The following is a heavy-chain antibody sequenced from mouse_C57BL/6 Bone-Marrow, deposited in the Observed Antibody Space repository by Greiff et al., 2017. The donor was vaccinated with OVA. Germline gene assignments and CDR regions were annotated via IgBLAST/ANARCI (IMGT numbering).Heavy chain of an antibody. CDR3: ARPGLAWFAY. D-gene: IGHD3-1*01. J-gene: IGHJ3*01. CDR2: ISSGSSTI. V-gene: IGHV5-17*01. CDR1: GFTFSAYG. Sequence: EVHLVESGGGLVKPGGSLKLSCAASGFTFSAYGMHWVRQAPEKGLEWVAYISSGSSTIYYADPVKGRFTISRDNAKNTLFLQMTSLRSEDTAMYYCARPGLAWFAYWGQGTLVTVSA.